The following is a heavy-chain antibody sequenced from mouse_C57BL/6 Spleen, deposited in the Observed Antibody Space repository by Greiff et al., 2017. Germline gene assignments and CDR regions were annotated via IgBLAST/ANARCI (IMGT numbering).Heavy chain of an antibody. J-gene: IGHJ1*03. CDR1: GFTFSSYG. D-gene: IGHD1-1*01. V-gene: IGHV5-6*01. CDR3: ARSSLLLRPYFDV. Sequence: EVNLVESGGDLVKPGGSLKLSCAASGFTFSSYGMSWVRQTPDKRLEWVATISSGGSYTYYPDSVKGRFTISRDNAKNTLYLQMSSLKSEDTAMYYCARSSLLLRPYFDVWGTGTTVTVSS. CDR2: ISSGGSYT.